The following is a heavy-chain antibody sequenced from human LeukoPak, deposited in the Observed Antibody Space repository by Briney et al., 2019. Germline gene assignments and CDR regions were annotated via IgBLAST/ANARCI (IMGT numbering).Heavy chain of an antibody. J-gene: IGHJ4*02. CDR1: GFTFSSFS. CDR2: ITSSSSSI. V-gene: IGHV3-21*04. CDR3: ARVHPQSGYFDS. Sequence: GGSLRLSCAASGFTFSSFSVHWVRQAPGKGLEWVSSITSSSSSIYSADSVKGRFTISRDSSKNTLYLQVNSLRAEDTAVYYCARVHPQSGYFDSWGQGTLVTVSS.